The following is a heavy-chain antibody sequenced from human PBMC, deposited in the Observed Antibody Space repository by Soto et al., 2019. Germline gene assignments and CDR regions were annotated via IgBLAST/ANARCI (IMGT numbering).Heavy chain of an antibody. D-gene: IGHD3-22*01. V-gene: IGHV4-59*08. CDR1: GGSISSYY. Sequence: SETLSLTCTVSGGSISSYYWSWIRQPPGKGLEWIGYIYYSGSTNYNPSLKSRVTISVETSKSQFSLKLSSVTAADTAVYYCAGGDYYHSSGYYFYYYTMDVWGQGTTVTVSS. J-gene: IGHJ6*02. CDR2: IYYSGST. CDR3: AGGDYYHSSGYYFYYYTMDV.